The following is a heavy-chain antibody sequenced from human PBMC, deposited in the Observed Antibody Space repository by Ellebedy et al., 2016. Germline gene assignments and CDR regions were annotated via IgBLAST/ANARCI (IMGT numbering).Heavy chain of an antibody. CDR2: IYHSGST. V-gene: IGHV4-4*02. CDR1: GGSISSSNW. J-gene: IGHJ4*02. Sequence: SETLSLTCAVSGGSISSSNWWSWVRQPPGKGLEWIGEIYHSGSTNYNPSLKSRVAISVDKSKNQFSLKLSSATAADTAVYYCAREMDRWDYYDSSGYYHTWGQGTLVTVSS. CDR3: AREMDRWDYYDSSGYYHT. D-gene: IGHD3-22*01.